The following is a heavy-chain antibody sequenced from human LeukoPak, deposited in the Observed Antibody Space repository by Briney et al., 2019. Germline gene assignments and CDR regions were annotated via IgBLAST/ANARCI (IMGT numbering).Heavy chain of an antibody. CDR3: ARAVSLEAVATFDY. Sequence: ASVKVPCKASGGTFSGYAISWVRQAPGQGLEWMGGIIPIFGTANYAQKFQGRVTITADESTSTAYMELSSLRSEDTAVYYCARAVSLEAVATFDYWGQGTLVTVSS. D-gene: IGHD6-19*01. J-gene: IGHJ4*02. V-gene: IGHV1-69*01. CDR2: IIPIFGTA. CDR1: GGTFSGYA.